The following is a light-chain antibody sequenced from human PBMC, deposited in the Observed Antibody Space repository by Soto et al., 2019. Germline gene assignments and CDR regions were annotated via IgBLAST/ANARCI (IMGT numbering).Light chain of an antibody. Sequence: QSALTQPASVSGSPGQSITISCTGTSSDVGGFNYVSWYQQHPGKATKLRIYEVSYRPSGVSNRFSGSKSGNTDSLTISGLQAEDEADYYCSSYTSSITLVFGGGTKLTVL. V-gene: IGLV2-14*01. CDR1: SSDVGGFNY. CDR3: SSYTSSITLV. CDR2: EVS. J-gene: IGLJ2*01.